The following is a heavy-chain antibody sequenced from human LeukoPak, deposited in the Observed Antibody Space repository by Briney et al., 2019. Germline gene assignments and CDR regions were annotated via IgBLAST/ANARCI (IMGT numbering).Heavy chain of an antibody. D-gene: IGHD2-2*01. CDR2: ISSNGGST. V-gene: IGHV3-64*01. J-gene: IGHJ6*02. CDR1: GFTFSSYA. Sequence: GGSLRLSCAASGFTFSSYAMHWVRQAPGKGLEYVSAISSNGGSTYYANSVKGRFTISRDNSKNTLYLQMGSLRAEDMAVYYCARELSLVVVPAGLGGYYYYGMDVWGQGTTVTVSS. CDR3: ARELSLVVVPAGLGGYYYYGMDV.